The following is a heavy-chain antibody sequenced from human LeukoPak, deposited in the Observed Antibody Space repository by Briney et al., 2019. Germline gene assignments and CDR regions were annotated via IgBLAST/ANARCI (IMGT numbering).Heavy chain of an antibody. D-gene: IGHD3-22*01. J-gene: IGHJ4*02. CDR1: GGSISSGSYY. CDR3: ARAGNYYDSSGYYYALFDY. Sequence: SETLSLTCTVAGGSISSGSYYWSWIRQPGGKGLEWIGRIYTSGTNYNPSLKSRVTISVDTSKNQFSLKLTSVPAADTAVYYCARAGNYYDSSGYYYALFDYWGQGTLVTVSS. V-gene: IGHV4-61*02. CDR2: IYTSGT.